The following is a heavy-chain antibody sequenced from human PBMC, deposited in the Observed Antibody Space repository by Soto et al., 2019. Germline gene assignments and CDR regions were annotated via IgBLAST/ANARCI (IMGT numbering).Heavy chain of an antibody. Sequence: ASVKVSCKASGGTFSSYAISWVRQAPGQGLEWMGGIIPIFGTANYAQKFQGRVTITADESTSTAYMELSSLRSEDMAVCYCARAPLNYYDSSGYYFNWFDPWGQGTLVTVSS. CDR3: ARAPLNYYDSSGYYFNWFDP. CDR2: IIPIFGTA. D-gene: IGHD3-22*01. V-gene: IGHV1-69*13. CDR1: GGTFSSYA. J-gene: IGHJ5*02.